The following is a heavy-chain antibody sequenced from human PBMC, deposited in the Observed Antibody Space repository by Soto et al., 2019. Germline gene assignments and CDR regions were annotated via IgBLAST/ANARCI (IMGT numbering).Heavy chain of an antibody. Sequence: QVQLVQSGAEVKKPGSSVKVSCKASGGTFSSYAISWVRQAPGQGLEWMGGIIPIFGTANYAQKFQGRVTSTADESTSTAYMELSSLRSEETAVYYCASVRVRFWAWLGSEGWGQGTVVTVPS. CDR2: IIPIFGTA. J-gene: IGHJ4*02. CDR1: GGTFSSYA. V-gene: IGHV1-69*12. D-gene: IGHD3-3*01. CDR3: ASVRVRFWAWLGSEG.